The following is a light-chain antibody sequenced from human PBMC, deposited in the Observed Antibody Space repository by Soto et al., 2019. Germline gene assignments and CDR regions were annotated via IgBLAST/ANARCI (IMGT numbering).Light chain of an antibody. CDR2: AAA. Sequence: IQMTQSPSTLSASVGDRVNINCRASQSISTLLSWYQQKPGKAPNILMFAAASLQGGVPSRFSGSRSWTEFSLLISSLQPEDFAAYYCQQRCDTSRTFGQGTEVDI. J-gene: IGKJ1*01. CDR1: QSISTL. CDR3: QQRCDTSRT. V-gene: IGKV1-39*01.